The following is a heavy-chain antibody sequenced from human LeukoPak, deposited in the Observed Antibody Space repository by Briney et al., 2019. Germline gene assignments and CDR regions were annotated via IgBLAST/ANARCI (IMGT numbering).Heavy chain of an antibody. D-gene: IGHD2-21*01. CDR3: ARDLFDYMDV. J-gene: IGHJ6*03. V-gene: IGHV3-21*01. Sequence: GGSLRLSCAASGFAFSSYNMDWVRQAPGKGLEWVSSISFSSSYIYYADSVKGRFTISRDNAKNSLYLQMNSLRAEDTAVYFCARDLFDYMDVWGKGTTVTVSS. CDR2: ISFSSSYI. CDR1: GFAFSSYN.